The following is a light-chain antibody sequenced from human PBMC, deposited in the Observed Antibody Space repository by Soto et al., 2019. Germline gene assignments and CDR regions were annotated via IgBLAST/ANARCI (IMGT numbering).Light chain of an antibody. V-gene: IGLV2-14*01. J-gene: IGLJ1*01. CDR3: NSYTSSSTYV. Sequence: QSVLTQPASVSGSPGQLIAISCTGTSSDVGGYDYVSWYQQHPGKAPKLMIYDVSNRPSGVSSRFSGSKSGNTASLTISGLQAEDEADYYCNSYTSSSTYVFGTGTKVTVL. CDR2: DVS. CDR1: SSDVGGYDY.